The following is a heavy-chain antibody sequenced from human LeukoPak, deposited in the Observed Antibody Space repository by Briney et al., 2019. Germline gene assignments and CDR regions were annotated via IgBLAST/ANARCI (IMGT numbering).Heavy chain of an antibody. V-gene: IGHV4-30-4*08. CDR2: IYYSGST. J-gene: IGHJ4*02. CDR3: ARGPPEWLAFDY. CDR1: GGSISSGDYY. Sequence: SGTLSLTCTVSGGSISSGDYYWSWIRQPPGKGLEWIGYIYYSGSTYYNPSLKSRVTISVDTSKNQFSLKLSSVTAADTAVYYCARGPPEWLAFDYWGQGTLVTVSS. D-gene: IGHD6-19*01.